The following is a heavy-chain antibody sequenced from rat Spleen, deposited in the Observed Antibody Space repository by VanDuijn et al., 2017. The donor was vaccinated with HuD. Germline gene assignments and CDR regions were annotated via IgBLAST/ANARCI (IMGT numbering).Heavy chain of an antibody. CDR3: IRESLPGYNSHWFVY. J-gene: IGHJ3*01. CDR1: GFSLTSYG. V-gene: IGHV2S8*01. D-gene: IGHD1-4*01. Sequence: QVQLKESGPGLVQPSQTLSLTCSVSGFSLTSYGVSWVRQPPGEGLEWIAAISSGGSPYYNAALKSRLSISRDTSKSQVFLKMNSLQTEDTAIYFCIRESLPGYNSHWFVYWGQGTLVTVSS. CDR2: ISSGGSP.